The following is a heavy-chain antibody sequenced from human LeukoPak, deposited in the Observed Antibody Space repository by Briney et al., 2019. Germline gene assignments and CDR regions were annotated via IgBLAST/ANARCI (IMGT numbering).Heavy chain of an antibody. Sequence: SGTLSLTCAVSGGSISSSNWWSWVRQPPGKGLEWIGEIYHSGSANYNPSLKSRVTISVDKSKNQFSLKLSSVTAVDTAVYYCARVDDSSGYYADYWGQGTLVTVSS. CDR2: IYHSGSA. D-gene: IGHD3-22*01. V-gene: IGHV4-4*02. CDR3: ARVDDSSGYYADY. J-gene: IGHJ4*02. CDR1: GGSISSSNW.